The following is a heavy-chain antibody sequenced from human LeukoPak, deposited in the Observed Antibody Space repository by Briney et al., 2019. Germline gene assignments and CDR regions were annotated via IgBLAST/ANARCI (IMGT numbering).Heavy chain of an antibody. CDR3: ARDQVPYDFWSGYYLGY. CDR1: GFTLSSYW. V-gene: IGHV3-7*01. CDR2: IKQDGSEK. D-gene: IGHD3-3*01. Sequence: GGSLRLSCAASGFTLSSYWMSWVRQAPGKGLEWVANIKQDGSEKYYVDSVKGRFTISRDNAKNSLYLQMNSLRAEDTAVYYCARDQVPYDFWSGYYLGYWGQGTLVTVSS. J-gene: IGHJ4*02.